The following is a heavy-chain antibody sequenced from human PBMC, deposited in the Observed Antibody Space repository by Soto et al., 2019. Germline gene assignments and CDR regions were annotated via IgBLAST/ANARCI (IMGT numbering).Heavy chain of an antibody. CDR3: ARLSRGYSYGYYFDD. V-gene: IGHV5-51*01. Sequence: PRGSLKISCKGSGYSFTSYWIGWVRQMPGKGLEWMGIIYPGDSDTRYSPSFQGQVTISADKSISTAYLQWSSLKASDTAMYYCARLSRGYSYGYYFDDWGQGTLVTVSS. D-gene: IGHD5-18*01. CDR1: GYSFTSYW. CDR2: IYPGDSDT. J-gene: IGHJ4*02.